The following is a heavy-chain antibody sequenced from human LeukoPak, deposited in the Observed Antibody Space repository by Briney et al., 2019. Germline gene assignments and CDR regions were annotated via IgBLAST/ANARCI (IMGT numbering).Heavy chain of an antibody. J-gene: IGHJ3*02. Sequence: GGSLRLSCAASGFTFSDHYMDWVRQAPGKGLEWVGRTRNKANSYTTECAASVKGRFTISRDDSKNSLYLQMNSLRTEDTAVYYCARGSTVRADDAFDIWGQGTMVTVSS. CDR1: GFTFSDHY. V-gene: IGHV3-72*01. CDR2: TRNKANSYTT. CDR3: ARGSTVRADDAFDI. D-gene: IGHD4-17*01.